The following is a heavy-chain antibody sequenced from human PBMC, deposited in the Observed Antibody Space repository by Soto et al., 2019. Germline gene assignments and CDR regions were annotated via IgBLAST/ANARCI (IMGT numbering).Heavy chain of an antibody. D-gene: IGHD5-18*01. Sequence: QVQLVQSGAEVKKPGSSVKVSCKASGGTFSSYAISWVRQAPGQGLEWMGGIIPIFGTANYAQKFQGRVTMTAAESTSTAHMELSSVVSEDTAGYDCARGYSDGYYWDFDLWGRGTLVTVSS. CDR3: ARGYSDGYYWDFDL. CDR2: IIPIFGTA. J-gene: IGHJ2*01. CDR1: GGTFSSYA. V-gene: IGHV1-69*01.